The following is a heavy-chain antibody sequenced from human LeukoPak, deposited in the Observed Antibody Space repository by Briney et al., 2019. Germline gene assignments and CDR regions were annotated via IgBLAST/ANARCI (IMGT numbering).Heavy chain of an antibody. D-gene: IGHD3-22*01. CDR2: IYHSGST. Sequence: SETLSLTCAVSGGSISIGGYSWSWIRQPPGKGLEWIGYIYHSGSTYYNPSLKSRVTISVDRSKNQFSLKLSSVTAADTAVYYCANYDSSGYFFDYWGQGTLVTVSS. J-gene: IGHJ4*02. CDR3: ANYDSSGYFFDY. CDR1: GGSISIGGYS. V-gene: IGHV4-30-2*01.